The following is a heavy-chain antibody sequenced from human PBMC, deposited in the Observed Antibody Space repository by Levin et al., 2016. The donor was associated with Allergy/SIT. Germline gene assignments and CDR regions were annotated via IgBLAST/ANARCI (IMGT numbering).Heavy chain of an antibody. J-gene: IGHJ4*02. V-gene: IGHV3-23*01. CDR2: ISGSGGST. CDR3: AKLPRPVSYCGGDCYQNEDY. D-gene: IGHD2-21*02. CDR1: GFTFSSYA. Sequence: GESLKISCAASGFTFSSYAMSWVRQAPGKGLEWVSAISGSGGSTYYADSVKGRFTVSRDNSKNTLYLQMNSLRAEDTAVYYCAKLPRPVSYCGGDCYQNEDYWGQGTLVTVSS.